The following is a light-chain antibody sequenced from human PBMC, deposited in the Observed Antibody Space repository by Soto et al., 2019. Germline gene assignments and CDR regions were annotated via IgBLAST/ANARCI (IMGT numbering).Light chain of an antibody. CDR2: GAS. J-gene: IGKJ1*01. CDR3: QQYNNWPPDRT. Sequence: EIVMTQSPATLSVSPGERATLSCRASQSVGSNLAWYQQKPGQAPRLLIYGASTRATGIPARFSGSGSGTEFTLTFSSLQSEDFEIYFCQQYNNWPPDRTFGQGTKVEIK. CDR1: QSVGSN. V-gene: IGKV3-15*01.